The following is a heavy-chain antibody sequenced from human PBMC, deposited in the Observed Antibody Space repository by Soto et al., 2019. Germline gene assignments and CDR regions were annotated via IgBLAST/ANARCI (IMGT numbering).Heavy chain of an antibody. V-gene: IGHV4-30-2*06. CDR2: IYPTGTT. CDR1: GGSISSGGYS. J-gene: IGHJ6*02. Sequence: SETLSLTCTVSGGSISSGGYSWSWIRHSPEKGLEWIGCIYPTGTTYYHPSLKSRVTISVDTSRNQFSLNLTSVTAADTAVYYSDRAPPGPSHRWVLWGQGTTVTVSS. D-gene: IGHD3-10*01. CDR3: DRAPPGPSHRWVL.